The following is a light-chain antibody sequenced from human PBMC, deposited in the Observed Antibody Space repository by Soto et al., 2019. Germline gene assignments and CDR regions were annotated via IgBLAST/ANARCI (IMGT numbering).Light chain of an antibody. CDR2: EVS. Sequence: QSVLTQPASVSGSPGQTITISCTGTSSDVGAYNYVSWYQQHPGKAPKLMIYEVSNRPSGVSDRFSGFKSGNTASLTISGLQAADEADYYCSSKRTTASLVFGTGTKVTV. CDR3: SSKRTTASLV. V-gene: IGLV2-14*01. CDR1: SSDVGAYNY. J-gene: IGLJ1*01.